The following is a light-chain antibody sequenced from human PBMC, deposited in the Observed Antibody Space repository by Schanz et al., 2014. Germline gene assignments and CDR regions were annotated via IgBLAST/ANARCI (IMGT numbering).Light chain of an antibody. Sequence: EIVLTQTPGTLSLSPGERATLSCRASQSVGSNYLAWYQQTPGQAPRLLIYHASNRATGIPDRFSGSGSGTDFTLTISSLEPEDFAIYYCQQHANWLTFGGGTKVEIK. V-gene: IGKV3D-20*02. CDR3: QQHANWLT. J-gene: IGKJ4*01. CDR2: HAS. CDR1: QSVGSNY.